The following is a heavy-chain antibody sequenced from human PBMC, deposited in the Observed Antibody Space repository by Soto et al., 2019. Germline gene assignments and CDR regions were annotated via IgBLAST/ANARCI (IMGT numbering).Heavy chain of an antibody. V-gene: IGHV3-30*03. D-gene: IGHD6-19*01. CDR2: ISYDEINK. CDR1: GVTFSSYG. J-gene: IGHJ4*02. CDR3: ATGSLAVADY. Sequence: QVQLVESGGGVVQPGRSLRLSCAASGVTFSSYGMHWVRQAPGKGLEWVAVISYDEINKYYADSVKGRFTISRDNSKNTLYLQMNSLRAEDTAVYSCATGSLAVADYWGQGTLVTVSS.